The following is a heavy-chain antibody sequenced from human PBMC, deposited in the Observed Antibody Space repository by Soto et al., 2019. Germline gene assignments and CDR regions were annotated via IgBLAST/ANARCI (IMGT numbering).Heavy chain of an antibody. CDR2: IYSGGST. CDR3: ARDTYYYDSSGQPY. D-gene: IGHD3-22*01. J-gene: IGHJ4*02. CDR1: GVTVSRSY. Sequence: EVQLVESGGGLIQPGGSLRVSCAASGVTVSRSYMSWVRQAPGKGLEWVSVIYSGGSTNYADSVKGRFTISSDNSKNKLYLQMNSLRVEDTAVYYCARDTYYYDSSGQPYWGQGTLVTVSS. V-gene: IGHV3-53*01.